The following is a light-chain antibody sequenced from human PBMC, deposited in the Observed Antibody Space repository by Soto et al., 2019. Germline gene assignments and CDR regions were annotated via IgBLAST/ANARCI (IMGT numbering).Light chain of an antibody. Sequence: QSALTQPASVSGSPGQSITISCTGTSSDVGGYNYVSWYQQHPGKAPKLMIYDVSNRPSGVSNRFSGSKSGNTPSLTISGLQAEDEADYYCSSYSSSNTLVFGGGTKLTVL. CDR2: DVS. CDR3: SSYSSSNTLV. J-gene: IGLJ2*01. V-gene: IGLV2-14*01. CDR1: SSDVGGYNY.